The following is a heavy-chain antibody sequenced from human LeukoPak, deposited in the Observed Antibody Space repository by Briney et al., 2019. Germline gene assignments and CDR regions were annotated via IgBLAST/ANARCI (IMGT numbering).Heavy chain of an antibody. J-gene: IGHJ1*01. V-gene: IGHV3-23*01. CDR1: GFTFSSYA. CDR2: ISGSDGST. Sequence: GGSLRLSCAASGFTFSSYAMSWVRQAPGKELEWVSAISGSDGSTYYADSVKGRFTISRDNSKNTLYLQMNSLRAEDTAVYYCANPTPGIAAAGTSWGQGTLVTVSS. D-gene: IGHD6-13*01. CDR3: ANPTPGIAAAGTS.